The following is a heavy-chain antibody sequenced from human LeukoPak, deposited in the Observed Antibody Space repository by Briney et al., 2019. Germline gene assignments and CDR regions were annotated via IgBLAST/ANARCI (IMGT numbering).Heavy chain of an antibody. CDR3: ARDLDYDFWSGDY. V-gene: IGHV3-21*01. CDR2: ISSSSSYI. Sequence: GGSLRLSCAASGFTFSSYSMNWVRQAPGKGLEWVSSISSSSSYIYYADSVKGRFTISRDNAKNSLYLQMNSLRAEDTAVYYCARDLDYDFWSGDYWGQGTLVTVSS. CDR1: GFTFSSYS. J-gene: IGHJ4*02. D-gene: IGHD3-3*01.